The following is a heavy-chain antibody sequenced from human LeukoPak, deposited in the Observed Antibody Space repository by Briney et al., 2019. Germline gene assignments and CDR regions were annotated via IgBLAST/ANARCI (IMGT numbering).Heavy chain of an antibody. J-gene: IGHJ5*02. CDR1: GFTFSNYA. Sequence: GGSLRLSCAASGFTFSNYAMNWVRQAPGQGLEWVSSISSSSSYIYYADSVKGRFTISRDNAKNSLYLLMNSLRAEDTAVYYCARDGADYYDSSGYRGPWFDPWGQGTLVTVSS. D-gene: IGHD3-22*01. CDR2: ISSSSSYI. CDR3: ARDGADYYDSSGYRGPWFDP. V-gene: IGHV3-21*01.